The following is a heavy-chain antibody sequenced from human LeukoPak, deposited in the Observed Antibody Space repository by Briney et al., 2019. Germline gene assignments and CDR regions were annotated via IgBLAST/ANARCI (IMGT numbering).Heavy chain of an antibody. D-gene: IGHD2-21*02. Sequence: PGGSLRLSCTGSAFTFSSSAFHWVRQAPGKGLEWLSVISFDGNNIHYADSVKGRFTISRDNSKNTLYLQMNSLRAEDTAVYYCAKVQAYCGGDCYSNDAFDIWGQGTMVTVSS. J-gene: IGHJ3*02. V-gene: IGHV3-30-3*01. CDR2: ISFDGNNI. CDR3: AKVQAYCGGDCYSNDAFDI. CDR1: AFTFSSSA.